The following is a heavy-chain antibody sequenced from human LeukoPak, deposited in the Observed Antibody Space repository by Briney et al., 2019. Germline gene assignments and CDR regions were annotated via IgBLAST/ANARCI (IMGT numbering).Heavy chain of an antibody. CDR3: ARDMGSMGATTYYYYYYMDV. CDR1: GGSISGYY. V-gene: IGHV4-59*12. J-gene: IGHJ6*03. Sequence: SETLSLTCAVSGGSISGYYWGWIRQPPGKGLEYIGFIFYSGTTNYNPSLKSRVTISVDTSKNQFSLKLSSVTAADTAVYYCARDMGSMGATTYYYYYYMDVWGKGTTVTISS. D-gene: IGHD1-26*01. CDR2: IFYSGTT.